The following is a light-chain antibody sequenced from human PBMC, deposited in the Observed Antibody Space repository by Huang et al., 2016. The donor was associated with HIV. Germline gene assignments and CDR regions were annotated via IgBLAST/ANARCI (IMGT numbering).Light chain of an antibody. CDR2: ATS. Sequence: EIVMTQSPDTLSVSPGERATLSCRASQSFRDKLAWYQQKPGQAPRLLLHATSTRAAGVPARCSGSGSGTEFTLTISSLQSEDCGVYYCQQYESWPPLTFGGGTKVEIK. CDR3: QQYESWPPLT. V-gene: IGKV3-15*01. J-gene: IGKJ4*01. CDR1: QSFRDK.